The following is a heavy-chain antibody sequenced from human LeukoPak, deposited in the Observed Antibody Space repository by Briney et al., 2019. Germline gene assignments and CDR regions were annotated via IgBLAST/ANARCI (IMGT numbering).Heavy chain of an antibody. CDR3: AQRGYSGYYYGIDV. V-gene: IGHV1-2*06. Sequence: GASVRVSCKASGYTFTGYYMHWVRQAPGQGLEWMGRINPNSGGTNFAQKFQGRVTMTRDTSISTVYMELSRLSSNDTAVYYCAQRGYSGYYYGIDVWGQGTTVTVSS. J-gene: IGHJ6*02. D-gene: IGHD5-12*01. CDR1: GYTFTGYY. CDR2: INPNSGGT.